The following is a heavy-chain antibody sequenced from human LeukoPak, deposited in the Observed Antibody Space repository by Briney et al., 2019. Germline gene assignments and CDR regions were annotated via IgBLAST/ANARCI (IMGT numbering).Heavy chain of an antibody. D-gene: IGHD4-17*01. CDR2: IIPIFGTA. J-gene: IGHJ4*02. CDR3: ASQNGDPDY. Sequence: GSSVKVSCKASGGTFSRYSVSWVRQAPGQGLEWMGGIIPIFGTANYAQKFQGRVTITTDESTSTAYMELSSLRSEDTAVYYCASQNGDPDYWGQGTLVAVSS. CDR1: GGTFSRYS. V-gene: IGHV1-69*05.